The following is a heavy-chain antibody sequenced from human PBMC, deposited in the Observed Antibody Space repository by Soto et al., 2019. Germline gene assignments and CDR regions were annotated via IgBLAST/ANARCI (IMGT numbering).Heavy chain of an antibody. V-gene: IGHV4-4*07. CDR3: ARAPIVVVAADAFDI. J-gene: IGHJ3*02. CDR1: GGSISSYY. Sequence: NPSETLSLTCTVSGGSISSYYWSWIRQPAGKGLEWIGRIYTSGSTNYNPSLKSRVTMSVDTSKNQFSLKLSSVTAADTAVYYCARAPIVVVAADAFDIWGQGTMVTVSS. D-gene: IGHD2-15*01. CDR2: IYTSGST.